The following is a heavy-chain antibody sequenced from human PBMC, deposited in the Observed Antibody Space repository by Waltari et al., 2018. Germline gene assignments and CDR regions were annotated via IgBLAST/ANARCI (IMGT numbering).Heavy chain of an antibody. CDR3: ARIVGAKARHFDY. V-gene: IGHV3-53*01. J-gene: IGHJ4*02. D-gene: IGHD1-26*01. Sequence: EVQLVESGGGLIQPGGSLRLSCAASDFAVSSNYMGWVRQAPGKGLEWVSAIYIGGSTYYADSLKGRFIISRDNSRNTLYLQMNSLRAEDTAVYYCARIVGAKARHFDYWGQGTLVTVSS. CDR2: IYIGGST. CDR1: DFAVSSNY.